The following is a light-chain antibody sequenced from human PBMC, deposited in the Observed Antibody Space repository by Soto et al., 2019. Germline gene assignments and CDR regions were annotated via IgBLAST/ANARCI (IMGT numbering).Light chain of an antibody. CDR2: EVS. V-gene: IGLV2-14*01. J-gene: IGLJ1*01. Sequence: QSPLTQPASVSGSAGQSVTIPCIGTSSDVGGHNYVSWYQQHPGKAPKLIIYEVSIRPSGVSNRFSGSKSGNTASLTISGLQAEYESDYSCVSHRCNDFCVVGTRTNAAVL. CDR1: SSDVGGHNY. CDR3: VSHRCNDFCV.